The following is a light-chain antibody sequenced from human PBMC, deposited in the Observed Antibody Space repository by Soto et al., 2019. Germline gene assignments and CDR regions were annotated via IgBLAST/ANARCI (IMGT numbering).Light chain of an antibody. CDR3: QHYGGAWA. Sequence: DIRMTPSPATLSASVGDRVTITFWASQSISNRLACDQQKPGKAPKVLIYDASSLEGGVPSRFSGSGSATEFILTISRLQPDDFATYLCQHYGGAWAFGQGTKVDI. V-gene: IGKV1-5*01. CDR2: DAS. J-gene: IGKJ1*01. CDR1: QSISNR.